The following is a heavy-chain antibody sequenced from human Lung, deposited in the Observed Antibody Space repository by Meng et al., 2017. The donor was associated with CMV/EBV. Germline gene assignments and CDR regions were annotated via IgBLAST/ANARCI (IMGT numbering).Heavy chain of an antibody. CDR2: ISSSSSYI. CDR3: ARDPGLDSAAYYDFWSGSQLYYYYGMDV. D-gene: IGHD3-3*01. V-gene: IGHV3-21*01. J-gene: IGHJ6*02. Sequence: GESXKISCAASGFTFSSNSMNWVRQAPGKGLEWVSSISSSSSYIYYADSVKGRFTISRDNAKNSLYLQVNSLRAEDTAVYYCARDPGLDSAAYYDFWSGSQLYYYYGMDVWGQGTXVNVYS. CDR1: GFTFSSNS.